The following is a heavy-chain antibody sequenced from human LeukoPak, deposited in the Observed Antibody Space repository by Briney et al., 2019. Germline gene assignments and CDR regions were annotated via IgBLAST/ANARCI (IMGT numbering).Heavy chain of an antibody. CDR2: IHYSGSA. Sequence: SETLSLTCSVPGGSIRSYYWSWIRQPPGRGLEWIGYIHYSGSANYNPSIKSRVTISVDPSKNLLSLKLTSVTPADTGVYYCARLTMPTGPGDYWGQGTLVTVSS. V-gene: IGHV4-59*08. D-gene: IGHD4/OR15-4a*01. CDR3: ARLTMPTGPGDY. J-gene: IGHJ4*02. CDR1: GGSIRSYY.